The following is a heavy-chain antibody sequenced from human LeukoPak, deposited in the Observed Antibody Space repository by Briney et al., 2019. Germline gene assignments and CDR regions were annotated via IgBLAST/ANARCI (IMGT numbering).Heavy chain of an antibody. Sequence: GGSLRLSCAASGFTFSSYGMHWVRQAPGTGLEWVTYINFNGRDKFYADSVKGRFTISRDNSKNTVYPQMNSLRGEDTAVYHCAKDFNWASDYWGQGTLVTVSS. D-gene: IGHD2-2*01. CDR3: AKDFNWASDY. V-gene: IGHV3-30*02. CDR2: INFNGRDK. CDR1: GFTFSSYG. J-gene: IGHJ4*02.